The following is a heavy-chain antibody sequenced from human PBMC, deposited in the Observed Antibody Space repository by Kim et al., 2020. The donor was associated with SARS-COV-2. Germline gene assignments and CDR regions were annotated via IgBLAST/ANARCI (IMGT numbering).Heavy chain of an antibody. D-gene: IGHD5-18*01. J-gene: IGHJ3*02. CDR2: ISGSGGST. CDR3: AKSLPKTDTAMVGDAFDI. CDR1: GFTFSSYA. V-gene: IGHV3-23*01. Sequence: GGSLRLSCAASGFTFSSYAMSWVRQAPGKGLEWVSAISGSGGSTYYADSVKGRFTISRDNSKNTLYLQMNSLRAEDTAVYYCAKSLPKTDTAMVGDAFDIWGPGTMVTVSS.